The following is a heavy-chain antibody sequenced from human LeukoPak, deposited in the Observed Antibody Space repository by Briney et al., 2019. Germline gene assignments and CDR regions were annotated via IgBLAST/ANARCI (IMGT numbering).Heavy chain of an antibody. J-gene: IGHJ2*01. Sequence: SETLSLTCTVSGGSISSYYWSWIRQPPGKGLEWIGYIYYSGSTNYNPSLKSRVTISVDTSKNQFSLKLSSVTAADTAVYYCARTQQLLGWRFDLWGRGTLVTVSS. D-gene: IGHD6-13*01. CDR1: GGSISSYY. CDR2: IYYSGST. V-gene: IGHV4-59*01. CDR3: ARTQQLLGWRFDL.